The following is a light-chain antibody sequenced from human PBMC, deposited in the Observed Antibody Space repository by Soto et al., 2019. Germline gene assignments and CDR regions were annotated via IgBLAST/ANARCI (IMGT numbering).Light chain of an antibody. CDR1: KVVNMN. CDR3: QQYNNWPT. CDR2: AAS. V-gene: IGKV3-15*01. J-gene: IGKJ1*01. Sequence: ETVLTQSPVTLSVSPGETATLFCWARKVVNMNLAWYQEKPGQAPRLLIYAASTRATGIPARFSGSGSGTEFTLTISSLQSEDSAIYYCQQYNNWPTFGQGTKVEIK.